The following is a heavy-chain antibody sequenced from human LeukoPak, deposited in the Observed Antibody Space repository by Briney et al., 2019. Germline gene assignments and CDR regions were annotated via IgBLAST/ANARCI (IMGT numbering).Heavy chain of an antibody. J-gene: IGHJ4*02. CDR2: IWYDGSNK. CDR1: GFSFSSYG. Sequence: GRSLRLSCAASGFSFSSYGMHWVRQAPGKGLGWVAVIWYDGSNKYYADSVKGRFTISRDNSKNTLYLQMNSLRAEDTAVYYCAREGYYDILTGYYNSRYYFDYWGQGTLVTVSS. D-gene: IGHD3-9*01. CDR3: AREGYYDILTGYYNSRYYFDY. V-gene: IGHV3-33*01.